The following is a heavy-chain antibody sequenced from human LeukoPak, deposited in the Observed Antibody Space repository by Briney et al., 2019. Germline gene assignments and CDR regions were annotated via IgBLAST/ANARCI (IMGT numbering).Heavy chain of an antibody. CDR1: GGSISSYY. V-gene: IGHV4-59*01. CDR2: IYYSGTT. Sequence: SETLSLTRTVSGGSISSYYWSWIRQPPAKGLEWIGYIYYSGTTNYNPCLKSPVTISVATSNNQFSLKLSSVTAPDTAADYWARATRLGESSLGYRGQGTLVTVSS. CDR3: ARATRLGESSLGY. J-gene: IGHJ4*02. D-gene: IGHD3-16*02.